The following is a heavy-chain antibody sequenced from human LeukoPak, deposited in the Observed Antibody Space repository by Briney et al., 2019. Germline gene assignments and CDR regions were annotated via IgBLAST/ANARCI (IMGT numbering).Heavy chain of an antibody. V-gene: IGHV1-2*02. CDR3: AREVAVAGSDENWFDP. CDR2: INPNSGGT. J-gene: IGHJ5*02. D-gene: IGHD6-19*01. CDR1: GYTFTGYY. Sequence: ASVKVSCKASGYTFTGYYMHWVRQAPGQGLEWMGWINPNSGGTNYAQKFQGRVTMTRDTSISTAYMELSRLRSDDTAVYYCAREVAVAGSDENWFDPWGQGTLVTVSS.